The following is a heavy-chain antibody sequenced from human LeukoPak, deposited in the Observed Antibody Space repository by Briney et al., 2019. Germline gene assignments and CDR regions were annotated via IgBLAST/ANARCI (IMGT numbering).Heavy chain of an antibody. D-gene: IGHD3-10*01. J-gene: IGHJ4*02. V-gene: IGHV3-33*01. Sequence: GGSLRLSCAASGFTFSSYGMHWVRQAPGKGLEWVAVIWYDGSNKYYADSVKGRFTISRDNSKNMLYLQMNSLRAEDTAVYYCARGPPLDWFGESIDYWGQGTLVTVSS. CDR2: IWYDGSNK. CDR3: ARGPPLDWFGESIDY. CDR1: GFTFSSYG.